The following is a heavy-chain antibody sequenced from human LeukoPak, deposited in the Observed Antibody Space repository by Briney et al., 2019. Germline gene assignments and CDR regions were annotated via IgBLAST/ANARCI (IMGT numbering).Heavy chain of an antibody. D-gene: IGHD6-19*01. CDR1: GGSISTYY. CDR3: ARSPHNSAWYEKWFDP. J-gene: IGHJ5*02. Sequence: SETLSLTCTVSGGSISTYYWSWILQSPGKGLEWIADISASGGTNYNPSLESRATVSIDSSKNQFSLKLSSVTAADTAVFYCARSPHNSAWYEKWFDPWGQGTLVTVSS. CDR2: ISASGGT. V-gene: IGHV4-4*08.